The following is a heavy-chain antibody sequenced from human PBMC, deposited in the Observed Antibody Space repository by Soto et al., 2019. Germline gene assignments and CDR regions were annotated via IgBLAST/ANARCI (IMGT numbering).Heavy chain of an antibody. Sequence: SVKVSCKASGGTFSSYASSWVRQAPGQGLEWMGGIIPIFGTANYAQKFQGRVTITADESTSTAYMELSSLRSEDTAVYYCARDLGIAVAGTGFDYWGQGTLVTVSS. V-gene: IGHV1-69*13. CDR3: ARDLGIAVAGTGFDY. CDR1: GGTFSSYA. J-gene: IGHJ4*02. CDR2: IIPIFGTA. D-gene: IGHD6-19*01.